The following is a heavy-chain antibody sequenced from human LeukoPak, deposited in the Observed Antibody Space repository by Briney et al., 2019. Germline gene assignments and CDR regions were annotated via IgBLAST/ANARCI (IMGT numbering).Heavy chain of an antibody. CDR3: ARQIASAGTAGFDF. V-gene: IGHV4-4*07. CDR1: GGSISSYY. Sequence: SETLALTCNASGGSISSYYWSWIRQPAGKGLEWIGRIYSTGGTNYNPSLKSRVTMSVDKSKNQFSLRLRSVTAADTAVYYCARQIASAGTAGFDFWGQGALVTVPS. CDR2: IYSTGGT. D-gene: IGHD6-13*01. J-gene: IGHJ4*02.